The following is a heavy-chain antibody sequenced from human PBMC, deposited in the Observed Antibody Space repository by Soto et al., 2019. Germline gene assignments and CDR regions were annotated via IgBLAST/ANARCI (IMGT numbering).Heavy chain of an antibody. V-gene: IGHV5-51*01. J-gene: IGHJ4*02. CDR2: IYPGDSDT. Sequence: XXSLQIYWKCSGYSFNSYRIVWVRHMPGKGLECMGIIYPGDSDTRYSPSFQGQVTISADKSISTAYLQWSSMKASVTAMYYCARSYNWNDACDYWGQGTLVTVSS. CDR3: ARSYNWNDACDY. D-gene: IGHD1-1*01. CDR1: GYSFNSYR.